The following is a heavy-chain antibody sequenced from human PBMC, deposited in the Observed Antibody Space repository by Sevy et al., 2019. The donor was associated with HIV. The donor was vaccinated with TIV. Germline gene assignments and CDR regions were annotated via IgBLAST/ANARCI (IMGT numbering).Heavy chain of an antibody. D-gene: IGHD3-3*01. CDR1: GFTFGDYA. CDR3: TRGSDDFWSGYGNYYYGMDV. V-gene: IGHV3-49*03. Sequence: GGSLRLSCTASGFTFGDYAMSWFRQAPGKGLEWVGFIRSKAYGGTTEYAASVKGRFTISRDDSKSIAYLQMNSLKTEDTAGYYCTRGSDDFWSGYGNYYYGMDVWGQGTTVTVSS. J-gene: IGHJ6*02. CDR2: IRSKAYGGTT.